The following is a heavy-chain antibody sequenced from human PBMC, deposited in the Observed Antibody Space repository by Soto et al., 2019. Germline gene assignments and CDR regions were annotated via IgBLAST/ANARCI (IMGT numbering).Heavy chain of an antibody. V-gene: IGHV4-59*01. J-gene: IGHJ4*02. CDR3: ARRRMSTNVFDY. CDR2: IYYSGST. CDR1: GGSISSYY. D-gene: IGHD2-8*01. Sequence: SETLSLTCTVSGGSISSYYWSWIRQPPGKGLEWIGYIYYSGSTNYNPSLKSRVTIPVDTSKNQFSLKLSSVTAADTAVYYCARRRMSTNVFDYWGQGTLVTVSS.